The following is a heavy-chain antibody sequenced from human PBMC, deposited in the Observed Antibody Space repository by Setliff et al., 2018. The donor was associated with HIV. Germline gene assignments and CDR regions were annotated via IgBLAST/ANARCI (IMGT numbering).Heavy chain of an antibody. CDR2: IFHSGNT. Sequence: PSETLSLTCNVSGYSISSGFYWGWIRQPPGKGLEWIGNIFHSGNTDQNLSLKSRVTMSVETSENQFSLRLNSVTAADTAVYYCARRTIWGDAFDIWGRGTMVTVSS. CDR1: GYSISSGFY. CDR3: ARRTIWGDAFDI. J-gene: IGHJ3*02. D-gene: IGHD3-16*01. V-gene: IGHV4-38-2*02.